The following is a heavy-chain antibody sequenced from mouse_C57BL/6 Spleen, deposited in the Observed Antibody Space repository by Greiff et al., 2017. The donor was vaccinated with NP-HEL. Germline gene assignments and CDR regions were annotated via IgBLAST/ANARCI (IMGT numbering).Heavy chain of an antibody. V-gene: IGHV3-6*01. CDR2: ISYDGSN. Sequence: DVKLQESGPGLVKPSQSLSLTCSVTGYSITSGYYWNWIRQFPGNKLEWMGYISYDGSNNYNPSLKNRISITRDTSKNQFFLKLNSVTTEDTATYYCARDRRREAMDYWGQGTSVTVSS. J-gene: IGHJ4*01. CDR3: ARDRRREAMDY. CDR1: GYSITSGYY.